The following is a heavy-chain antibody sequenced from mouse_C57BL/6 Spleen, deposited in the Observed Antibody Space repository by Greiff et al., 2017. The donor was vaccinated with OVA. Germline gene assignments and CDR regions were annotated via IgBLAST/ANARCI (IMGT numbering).Heavy chain of an antibody. CDR2: IDPSDSYT. D-gene: IGHD1-1*01. J-gene: IGHJ2*01. CDR1: GYTFTSYW. Sequence: QVQLKQPGAELVRPGTSVKLSCKASGYTFTSYWMHWVKQRPGQGLEWIGVIDPSDSYTNYHQKFKGKATLTVDTSSSTAYMQLRCLTSGDSAVYYCARHHYHGSRLYYFDYWGQGTTLTVSS. CDR3: ARHHYHGSRLYYFDY. V-gene: IGHV1-59*01.